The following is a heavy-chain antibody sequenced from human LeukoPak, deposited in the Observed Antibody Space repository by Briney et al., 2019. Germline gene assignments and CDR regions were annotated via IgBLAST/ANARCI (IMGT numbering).Heavy chain of an antibody. CDR2: ISGSGGST. CDR1: GFTFSSYA. V-gene: IGHV3-23*01. D-gene: IGHD3-3*01. CDR3: AKVSSYDFWSGYYIDHYYGMDV. Sequence: GGSLRLSCAASGFTFSSYAMSWVRQAPGKGLEWVSAISGSGGSTYYADSVKGRFTISRDNSKNTLYLQMNSLRAEDTAVYYCAKVSSYDFWSGYYIDHYYGMDVWGQGTTVTVSS. J-gene: IGHJ6*02.